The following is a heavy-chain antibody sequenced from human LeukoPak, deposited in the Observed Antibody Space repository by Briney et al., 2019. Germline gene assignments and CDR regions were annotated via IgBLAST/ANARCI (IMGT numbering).Heavy chain of an antibody. CDR3: ARDPHIAVAGPGGFDY. Sequence: GGSLRLSGAGSGFTCSSYSMNWVRQAPGKGLEWVSSISSSSSYIYYADTVKARFPISRDTANTYLYPQMTSLRAEDMAVYYCARDPHIAVAGPGGFDYWGQGTLVTVSS. CDR2: ISSSSSYI. V-gene: IGHV3-21*01. D-gene: IGHD6-19*01. J-gene: IGHJ4*02. CDR1: GFTCSSYS.